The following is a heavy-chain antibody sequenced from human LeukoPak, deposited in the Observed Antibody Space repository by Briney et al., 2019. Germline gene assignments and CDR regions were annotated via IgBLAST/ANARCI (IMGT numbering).Heavy chain of an antibody. CDR3: AKLSILTGLNWFDP. CDR1: GFTFSSSA. Sequence: PGGSLRLSCAASGFTFSSSAMNWVRQAPGKGLEWVSAISGSGGSTYYADSVKGRFTISRDNSKNTLYLQMNSLRAEDTAVYYCAKLSILTGLNWFDPWGQGTLVTVSS. D-gene: IGHD3-9*01. J-gene: IGHJ5*02. V-gene: IGHV3-23*01. CDR2: ISGSGGST.